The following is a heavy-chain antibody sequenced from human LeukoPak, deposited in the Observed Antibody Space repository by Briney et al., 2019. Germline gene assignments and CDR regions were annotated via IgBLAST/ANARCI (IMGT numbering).Heavy chain of an antibody. J-gene: IGHJ4*02. Sequence: GGSLRLSCAASGFTVSSNYMSWVRQAPGKGLEWVSVIYSGGSTYYADSVKGRFTISRDNSKNTLYLTMNSLRAEDTAVYYCARDSRTPTNYDILTGYYRSFDYWGQGTLVTVSS. CDR2: IYSGGST. V-gene: IGHV3-53*01. D-gene: IGHD3-9*01. CDR1: GFTVSSNY. CDR3: ARDSRTPTNYDILTGYYRSFDY.